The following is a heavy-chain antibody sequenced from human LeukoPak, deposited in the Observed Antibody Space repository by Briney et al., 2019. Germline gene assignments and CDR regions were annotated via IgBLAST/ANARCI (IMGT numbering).Heavy chain of an antibody. CDR2: INPSGGST. CDR1: GYTFTSYY. D-gene: IGHD6-6*01. V-gene: IGHV1-46*01. J-gene: IGHJ5*02. CDR3: ARXXSPIAAXPNWFDP. Sequence: GASVKVSCKASGYTFTSYYMHWVRQAPGQGLEWMGIINPSGGSTSYAQKFQGRVTMTRDTSTSTVYMELSSLRSEDTAVYYCARXXSPIAAXPNWFDPWGQGALVTVSS.